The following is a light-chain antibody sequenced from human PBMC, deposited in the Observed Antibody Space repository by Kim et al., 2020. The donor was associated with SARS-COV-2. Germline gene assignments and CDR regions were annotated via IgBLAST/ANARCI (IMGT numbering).Light chain of an antibody. J-gene: IGLJ2*01. Sequence: SITFSCTGTSMDVGSYNLVSWYQQHPGKAPKLMIYEVSKRPSGVSNRFSGSKSGNTASLTISGLQAEDEADYYCCSYAGSSTSVVFGGGTQLTVL. CDR2: EVS. V-gene: IGLV2-23*02. CDR3: CSYAGSSTSVV. CDR1: SMDVGSYNL.